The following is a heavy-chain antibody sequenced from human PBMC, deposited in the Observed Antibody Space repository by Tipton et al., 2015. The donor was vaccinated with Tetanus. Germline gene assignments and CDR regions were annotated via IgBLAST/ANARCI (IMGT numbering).Heavy chain of an antibody. CDR2: IYYSGST. CDR1: GGSISSYY. Sequence: TLSLTCTVSGGSISSYYWSWIRQPPGKGLEWIGYIYYSGSTNYNPSLKSRVTISVDTSKNQFSLKLSSVTAADTAVYYCARRAGAGATDFDYWGQGTLVTVSS. D-gene: IGHD1-26*01. J-gene: IGHJ4*02. V-gene: IGHV4-59*08. CDR3: ARRAGAGATDFDY.